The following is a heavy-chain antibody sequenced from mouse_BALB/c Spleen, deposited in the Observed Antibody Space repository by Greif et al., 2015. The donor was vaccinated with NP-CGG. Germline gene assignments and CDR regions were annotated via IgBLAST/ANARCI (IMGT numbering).Heavy chain of an antibody. CDR1: GFNIKDTY. V-gene: IGHV14-3*02. CDR3: ARYDGYSHWYFDV. CDR2: IDPANGNT. Sequence: VQPQQPGAELVKPGASVKLSCTASGFNIKDTYMHWVKQRPEQGLEWIGRIDPANGNTKYDPKFQGKATITADTSSNTAYLQLSSLTSEDTAVYYCARYDGYSHWYFDVWGAGTTVTVSS. D-gene: IGHD2-3*01. J-gene: IGHJ1*01.